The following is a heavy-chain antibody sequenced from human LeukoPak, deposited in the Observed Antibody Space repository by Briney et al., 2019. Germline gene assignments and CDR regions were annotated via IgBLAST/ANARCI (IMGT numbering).Heavy chain of an antibody. CDR1: GFTFSSYW. CDR2: INSDGSST. Sequence: GGSLRLTCAASGFTFSSYWMHWVRQAPGKGLVWVSRINSDGSSTSYADSVKGRFTISRDNAKNTLYLQMNSLRAEDTAVYYCARGWYSSSPPGYWGQGTLVTVSS. CDR3: ARGWYSSSPPGY. J-gene: IGHJ4*02. V-gene: IGHV3-74*01. D-gene: IGHD6-13*01.